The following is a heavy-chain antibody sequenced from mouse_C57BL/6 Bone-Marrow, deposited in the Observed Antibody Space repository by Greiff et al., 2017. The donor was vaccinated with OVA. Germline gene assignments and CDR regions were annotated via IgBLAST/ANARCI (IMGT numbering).Heavy chain of an antibody. D-gene: IGHD1-1*01. CDR1: GYTFTSYW. CDR2: IDPSDSET. Sequence: QVQLQQPGAELVRPGSSVKLSCKASGYTFTSYWMHWVKQRPIQGLEWIGNIDPSDSETHYNQKFKDKATLTVDKSSSTASMQLSSLTSGDSAVYYWAREDFITTVVDWYFDVWGTGTTVTVSS. CDR3: AREDFITTVVDWYFDV. J-gene: IGHJ1*03. V-gene: IGHV1-52*01.